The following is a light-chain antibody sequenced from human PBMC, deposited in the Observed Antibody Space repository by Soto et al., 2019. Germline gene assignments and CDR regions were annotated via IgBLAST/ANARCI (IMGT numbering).Light chain of an antibody. V-gene: IGLV2-23*02. J-gene: IGLJ3*02. CDR3: CSYAGSSTWV. Sequence: QSALTQPASVSGSPGQSITISCTGTSSDVGSYNLVSWYQQHPGKAPKLMIYEVSKRPSGVSNRFSGSKSGNTASLTISGLQAEDEADYYCCSYAGSSTWVFGGGTNVTVL. CDR2: EVS. CDR1: SSDVGSYNL.